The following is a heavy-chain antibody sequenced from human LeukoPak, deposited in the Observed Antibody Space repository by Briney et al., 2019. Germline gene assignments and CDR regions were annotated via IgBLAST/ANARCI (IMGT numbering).Heavy chain of an antibody. Sequence: GGSLRLSCAASGFTVSSNYMSWVRQAPGKGLEWVSVIYSGGSTYYADSVKGRFTISRDNSKNTLYLQMSSLRAEDTAVYYCAISGGMRYLGYWGQGTLVTVSS. V-gene: IGHV3-66*01. CDR2: IYSGGST. D-gene: IGHD3-16*01. CDR1: GFTVSSNY. CDR3: AISGGMRYLGY. J-gene: IGHJ4*02.